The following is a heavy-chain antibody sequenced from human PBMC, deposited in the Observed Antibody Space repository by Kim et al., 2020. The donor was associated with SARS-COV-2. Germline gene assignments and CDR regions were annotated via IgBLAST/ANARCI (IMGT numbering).Heavy chain of an antibody. D-gene: IGHD2-2*02. J-gene: IGHJ2*01. CDR1: GGSISSGGYS. CDR2: IYHSGST. V-gene: IGHV4-30-2*01. Sequence: SETLSLTCAVSGGSISSGGYSWSWIRQPPGKGLEWIGYIYHSGSTYYNPSLKSRVTISVDRSKNQFSLKLSSVTAADTAVYYCARVTYCSSTSCYIGGVDWYFDLWGRGTLVTVSS. CDR3: ARVTYCSSTSCYIGGVDWYFDL.